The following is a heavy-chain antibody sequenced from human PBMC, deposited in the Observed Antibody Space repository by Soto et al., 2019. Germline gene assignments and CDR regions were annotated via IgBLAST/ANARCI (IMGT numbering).Heavy chain of an antibody. V-gene: IGHV1-58*01. CDR2: IVVGSGNT. CDR1: GFTFTSA. CDR3: AASRGLQLSGVEGDY. D-gene: IGHD7-27*01. Sequence: GASVKVSCKASGFTFTSAVQWVRQARGERLEWMGWIVVGSGNTNYAQNFQERVTITRDMSTSTAYMELSGLRPDDTAVYYCAASRGLQLSGVEGDYWGQGTLVTVSS. J-gene: IGHJ4*02.